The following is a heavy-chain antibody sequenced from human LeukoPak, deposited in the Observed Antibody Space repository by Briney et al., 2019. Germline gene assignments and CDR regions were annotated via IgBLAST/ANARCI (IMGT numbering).Heavy chain of an antibody. Sequence: ASVKVSCKASGYTFTSYYMHWVRQAPGQGLEWMGIINPSGGSTSYAQKFQGRVTMTRDTSTSTVYMGLSSLRSEDTAVYYCAREKSGRSVGAKTGAFDIWGQGTMVTVSS. CDR3: AREKSGRSVGAKTGAFDI. CDR2: INPSGGST. V-gene: IGHV1-46*01. D-gene: IGHD1-26*01. CDR1: GYTFTSYY. J-gene: IGHJ3*02.